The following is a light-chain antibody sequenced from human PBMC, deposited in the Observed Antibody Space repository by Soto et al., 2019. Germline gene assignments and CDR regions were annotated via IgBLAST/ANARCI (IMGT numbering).Light chain of an antibody. V-gene: IGKV3-11*01. J-gene: IGKJ5*01. CDR1: QSVSSY. Sequence: EIVLTQSPATLSLSPGERATLSCRASQSVSSYLAWYQQKPGQAPRLLIYGASSRATGIPDRFSGSGSGTDFTLTISSLEPEDFAVYYCQQRSNRPPGITFGQGTRLEIK. CDR2: GAS. CDR3: QQRSNRPPGIT.